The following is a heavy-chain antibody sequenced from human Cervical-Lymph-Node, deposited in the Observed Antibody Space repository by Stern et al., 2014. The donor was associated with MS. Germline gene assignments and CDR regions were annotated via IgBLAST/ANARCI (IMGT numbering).Heavy chain of an antibody. J-gene: IGHJ5*02. CDR3: ARRRRTSELDP. CDR1: GLSLSTSGVG. CDR2: IYWDDDK. V-gene: IGHV2-5*02. Sequence: QITLKESGPTLVKPTQTLTLTCTISGLSLSTSGVGVGWIRQPPGKALEWLGFIYWDDDKRYSPSLKSRLTITKDTSKNQVVLTMTNMDPVDTATYYCARRRRTSELDPWGQGTLVTVSS.